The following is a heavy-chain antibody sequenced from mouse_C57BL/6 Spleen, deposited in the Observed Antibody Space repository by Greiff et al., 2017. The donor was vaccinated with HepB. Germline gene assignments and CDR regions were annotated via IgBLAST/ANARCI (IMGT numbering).Heavy chain of an antibody. CDR3: TRGTNHGGYFDY. CDR1: GFTFSSYA. J-gene: IGHJ2*01. V-gene: IGHV5-9-1*02. Sequence: EVKLQESGEGLVKPGGSLKLSCAASGFTFSSYAMSWVRQTPEKRLEWVAYISSGGDYIYYADTVKGRFTISRDNARNTLYLQMSSLKSEDTAMYYCTRGTNHGGYFDYWLQGTTLTVSS. CDR2: ISSGGDYI.